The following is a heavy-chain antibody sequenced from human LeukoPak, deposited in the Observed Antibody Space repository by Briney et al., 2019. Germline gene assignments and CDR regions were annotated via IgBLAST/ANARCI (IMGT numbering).Heavy chain of an antibody. CDR3: AKSNGYGLVDI. J-gene: IGHJ3*02. V-gene: IGHV3-23*01. CDR1: GFTFRYYA. CDR2: ISGSGGNT. D-gene: IGHD3-10*01. Sequence: GGSLRLSCAASGFTFRYYAMSWVRQAPGKGLEWVSTISGSGGNTYYADSVKGRFTISRDNSKNTVYLQMNSLRAEDTAVYYCAKSNGYGLVDIWGQGTMVTVSS.